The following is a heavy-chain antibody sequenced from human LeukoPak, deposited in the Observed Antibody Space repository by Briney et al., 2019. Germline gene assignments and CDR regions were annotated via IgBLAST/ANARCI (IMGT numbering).Heavy chain of an antibody. CDR2: IYHSGST. J-gene: IGHJ4*02. CDR3: ARDPYSGSFRPLY. CDR1: GGSISSSNW. V-gene: IGHV4-4*02. Sequence: SETLSLTCAVSGGSISSSNWWSWVRQPPGKGLEWIGEIYHSGSTNYNPSLKSRVTISVDTSKNQFSLKLSSVTAADTAVYYCARDPYSGSFRPLYWGQGTLVTVSS. D-gene: IGHD1-26*01.